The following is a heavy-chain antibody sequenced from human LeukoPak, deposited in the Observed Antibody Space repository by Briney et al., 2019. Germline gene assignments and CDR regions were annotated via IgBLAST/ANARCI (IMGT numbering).Heavy chain of an antibody. CDR2: ISSSSSYI. D-gene: IGHD3-10*01. Sequence: GGSLRLSCAASGFTFSSYSMNWVRQAPGKGLEWVSSISSSSSYIYYADLVKGRFTISRDNAKNSLYLQMNSLRAEDTAVYYCAREGYYYGSGSGYYFDYWGQGTLVTVSS. CDR3: AREGYYYGSGSGYYFDY. J-gene: IGHJ4*02. V-gene: IGHV3-21*01. CDR1: GFTFSSYS.